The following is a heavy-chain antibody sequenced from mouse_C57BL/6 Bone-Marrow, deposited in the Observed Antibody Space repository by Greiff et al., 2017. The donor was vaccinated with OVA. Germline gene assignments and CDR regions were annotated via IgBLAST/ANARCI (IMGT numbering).Heavy chain of an antibody. Sequence: QVQLQQSGAELVRPGASVKLSCKASGYTFIDYYINWVKQRPGQGLEWIARIYPGSGNTYYNEKFKGKATLTAEKSSSTAYMQLSSLTSEDSAVYFCARSHYYGSSLAWFAYWGQGTLVTVSA. CDR1: GYTFIDYY. J-gene: IGHJ3*01. V-gene: IGHV1-76*01. D-gene: IGHD1-1*01. CDR3: ARSHYYGSSLAWFAY. CDR2: IYPGSGNT.